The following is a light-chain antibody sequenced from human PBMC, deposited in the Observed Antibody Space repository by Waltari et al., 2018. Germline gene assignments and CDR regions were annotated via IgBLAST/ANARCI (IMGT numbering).Light chain of an antibody. CDR3: AAWDDSLSGQAV. J-gene: IGLJ7*01. V-gene: IGLV1-47*01. CDR2: MTN. Sequence: QSVLTQPPSASGTPGQRVTISCSGSSSNIGSNYVYWYQQLPGTAPKLPIFMTNHRPSGVPDRFSGSKSCTSASLAISGLRSEDEADYYCAAWDDSLSGQAVFGGGTQLTVL. CDR1: SSNIGSNY.